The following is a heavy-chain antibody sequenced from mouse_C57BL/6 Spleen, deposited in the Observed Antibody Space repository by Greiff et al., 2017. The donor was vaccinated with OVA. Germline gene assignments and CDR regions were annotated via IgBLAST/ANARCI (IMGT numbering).Heavy chain of an antibody. CDR1: GYSITSGYY. Sequence: DVKLVESGPGLVKPSQSLSLTCSVTGYSITSGYYWNWIRQFPGNKLEWMGYISYDGSNNYNPSLKNRISITRDTSKNQFFLKLNSVTTEDTATYYCARDPHFDVWGTGTTVTVSS. V-gene: IGHV3-6*01. J-gene: IGHJ1*03. CDR2: ISYDGSN. CDR3: ARDPHFDV.